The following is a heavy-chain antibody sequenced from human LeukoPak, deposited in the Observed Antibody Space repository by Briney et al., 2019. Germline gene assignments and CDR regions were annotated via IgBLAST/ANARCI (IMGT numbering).Heavy chain of an antibody. D-gene: IGHD3-16*02. V-gene: IGHV4-39*07. Sequence: SETLSLTCAVSGGSLISTTYYWGWIRQPPGKGLEWIGSNSGSTYYNPSLKSRVTVSVDMSKNQFSLQLSSVTAANTAVYYCARAPRTGAWDMITFGGVIVHGDAFDFWGQGTMVTVSS. CDR3: ARAPRTGAWDMITFGGVIVHGDAFDF. CDR2: NSGST. CDR1: GGSLISTTYY. J-gene: IGHJ3*01.